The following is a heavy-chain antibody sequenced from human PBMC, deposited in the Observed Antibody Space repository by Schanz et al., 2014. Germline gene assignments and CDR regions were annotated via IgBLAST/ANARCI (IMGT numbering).Heavy chain of an antibody. CDR2: ISASGGDT. J-gene: IGHJ4*02. Sequence: EVQLLESGGGLVQPGGSLRLSCAASGFTFSSYAMSWVRQAPGKGLEWVSVISASGGDTYYADSVTGRFTISRDNAKNTLYLQMNSLRAEDTAVYYCAKVRYSSGWRGDYFDEWGQGTLVTVAS. CDR1: GFTFSSYA. V-gene: IGHV3-23*01. D-gene: IGHD6-25*01. CDR3: AKVRYSSGWRGDYFDE.